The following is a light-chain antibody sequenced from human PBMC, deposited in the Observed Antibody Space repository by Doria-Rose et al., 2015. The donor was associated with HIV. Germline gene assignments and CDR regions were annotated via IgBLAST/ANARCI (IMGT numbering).Light chain of an antibody. CDR2: DGS. V-gene: IGKV3-20*01. CDR1: QSFSSTY. CDR3: HQYGTSWT. J-gene: IGKJ1*01. Sequence: TQSPGTLSLSPGERATLSCSASQSFSSTYLAWYQQTPGHAPWLLIYDGSTRATGIPDRFSASGDGTDFTRTINRLEREDFALYYCHQYGTSWTFGKGTKVEI.